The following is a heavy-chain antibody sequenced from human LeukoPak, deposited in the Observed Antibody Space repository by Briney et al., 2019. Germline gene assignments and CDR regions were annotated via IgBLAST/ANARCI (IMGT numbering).Heavy chain of an antibody. J-gene: IGHJ4*02. CDR2: ISAYNGNT. CDR3: ARDHRHYDFWSGYYDY. D-gene: IGHD3-3*01. Sequence: ASVKVSCKASGYTFTSYGISWVRQAPGQGLEWMGWISAYNGNTNYAQKLQGRVTITTDTSTSTAYMELRSLRSDDTAVYYCARDHRHYDFWSGYYDYWGQGTLVTVSS. V-gene: IGHV1-18*01. CDR1: GYTFTSYG.